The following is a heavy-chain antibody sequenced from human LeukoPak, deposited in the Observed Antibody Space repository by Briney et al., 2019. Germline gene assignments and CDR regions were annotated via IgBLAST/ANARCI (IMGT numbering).Heavy chain of an antibody. CDR3: ARRHGGWFDS. CDR2: INHSGST. CDR1: GGSISGYY. V-gene: IGHV4-34*01. J-gene: IGHJ5*01. D-gene: IGHD4-23*01. Sequence: SETLSLTCAVYGGSISGYYWRWLRQPPGKELEGRGEINHSGSTNYNPSLNRRVTISVDMSKNQFSLKLNSVTAADTAVYYCARRHGGWFDSWGQGTLVTVSS.